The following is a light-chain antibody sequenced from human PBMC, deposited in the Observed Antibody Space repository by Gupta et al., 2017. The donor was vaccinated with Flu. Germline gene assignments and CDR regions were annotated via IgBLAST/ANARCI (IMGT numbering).Light chain of an antibody. Sequence: EIVLTQSPGTLSLSPGEGAPLSCRASQVVTSNYLAWYQQKPGQALRLLIYGASRRATGIPDRFSGSGFGTDFTLTISSLEPEDFAVYFCHQYGISPLTFGGGTKVEI. CDR1: QVVTSNY. CDR3: HQYGISPLT. CDR2: GAS. V-gene: IGKV3-20*01. J-gene: IGKJ4*01.